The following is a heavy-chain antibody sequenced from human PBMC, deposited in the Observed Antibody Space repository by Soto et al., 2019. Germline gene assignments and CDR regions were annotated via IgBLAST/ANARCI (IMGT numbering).Heavy chain of an antibody. D-gene: IGHD1-1*01. CDR2: IYYTGNT. J-gene: IGHJ4*02. CDR1: GGSISSGGTGSY. CDR3: ASGHDAYKVRY. V-gene: IGHV4-31*03. Sequence: QVQLQESGPGLVKPSQTLSLTCTVSGGSISSGGTGSYWTWIRQLPGKGLEWIGYIYYTGNTYYNPPLKSRPTISIDTSETQFSLKLTSVTAADTAVYFCASGHDAYKVRYWGQGTLVTVSS.